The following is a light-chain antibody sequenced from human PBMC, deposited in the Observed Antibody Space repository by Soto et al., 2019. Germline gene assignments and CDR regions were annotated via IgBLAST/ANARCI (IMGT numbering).Light chain of an antibody. CDR1: ALPKKY. Sequence: SYELTQPPSVSVSLGQMARITCSGEALPKKYAYWYQQKPGQFPVLVIYKDSERPSGIPERFSGSSSGTIVTLTISGVQAEDEADYYCLSADSSGTYPNVFGTGTKLTVL. J-gene: IGLJ1*01. CDR3: LSADSSGTYPNV. CDR2: KDS. V-gene: IGLV3-16*01.